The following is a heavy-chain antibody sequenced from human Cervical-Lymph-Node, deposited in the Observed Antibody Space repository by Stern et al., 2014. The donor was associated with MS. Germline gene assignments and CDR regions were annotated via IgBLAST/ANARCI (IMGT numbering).Heavy chain of an antibody. Sequence: QVQLMQSGAEVKKPGSSVNVSCKASGGTFRGYGITWVRQATGQGLEWMGRLIPLVGVARYAPRFQGRVTITADKSMTTGYMELSSLTSDDTAVYYCARGDYGDYNWFDPWGLGTLVTVSS. D-gene: IGHD4-17*01. CDR2: LIPLVGVA. J-gene: IGHJ5*02. V-gene: IGHV1-69*04. CDR3: ARGDYGDYNWFDP. CDR1: GGTFRGYG.